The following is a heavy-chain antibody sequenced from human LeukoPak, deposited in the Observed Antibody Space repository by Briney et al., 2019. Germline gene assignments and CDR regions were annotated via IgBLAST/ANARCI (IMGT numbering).Heavy chain of an antibody. V-gene: IGHV3-7*01. CDR3: ARGAMAAAGY. CDR1: GFTFSGFW. D-gene: IGHD6-13*01. J-gene: IGHJ4*02. Sequence: GGSLRLSCAVSGFTFSGFWMSWSRQAPGKGLEWVASINSDGSEGYYADVVKGRFTISRDNAKKSLYLQMNSLRAEDTAIYYCARGAMAAAGYWGQGTLVTVSS. CDR2: INSDGSEG.